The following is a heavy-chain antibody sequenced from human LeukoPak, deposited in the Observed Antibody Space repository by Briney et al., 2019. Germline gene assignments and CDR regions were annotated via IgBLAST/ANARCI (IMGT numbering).Heavy chain of an antibody. D-gene: IGHD4-23*01. CDR1: GGTFSSYA. J-gene: IGHJ4*02. V-gene: IGHV1-69*13. CDR2: IIPIFGTA. CDR3: ARGYDYGGNSDY. Sequence: ASVKVSCKASGGTFSSYAISWVRQAPGQGLEWMGGIIPIFGTANYAQKLQGRVTITADESTSTAYMELSSLRSEDTAVYYCARGYDYGGNSDYWGQGTLVTVSS.